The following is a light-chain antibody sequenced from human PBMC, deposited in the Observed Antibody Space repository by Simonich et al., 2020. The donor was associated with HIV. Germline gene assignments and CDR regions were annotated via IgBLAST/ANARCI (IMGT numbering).Light chain of an antibody. V-gene: IGKV2-28*01. Sequence: IVMTQSPLSLPVTPGEPASISCRSSQSLLHSNGHNYLGWYLQKPGQSPQLLIYLGSNRASGVPDRFSGSGSGTDFTLKISRVEAEDVGVYYCMQALQTPFTFGPGTKVDIK. CDR1: QSLLHSNGHNY. J-gene: IGKJ3*01. CDR3: MQALQTPFT. CDR2: LGS.